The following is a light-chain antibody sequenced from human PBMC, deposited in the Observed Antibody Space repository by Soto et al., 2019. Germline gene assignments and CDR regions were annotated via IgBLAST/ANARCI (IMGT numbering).Light chain of an antibody. Sequence: DIQMTQSPSSLSASVGDRVTITCRASQDISNYLAWYQQRPGKVPKLLIYAASTLQSGVPSRFSGSGSGTDFTLTISSLQPEDVATYYCQKCDIAPRTFGGGTKVEIK. CDR2: AAS. V-gene: IGKV1-27*01. CDR3: QKCDIAPRT. J-gene: IGKJ4*01. CDR1: QDISNY.